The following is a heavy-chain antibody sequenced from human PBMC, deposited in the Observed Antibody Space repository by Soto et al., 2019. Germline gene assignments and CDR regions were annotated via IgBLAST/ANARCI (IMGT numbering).Heavy chain of an antibody. V-gene: IGHV3-11*01. Sequence: QVQLVESGGGLVKPGGSLRLACATSGFTFTDYDMSWIRQAPGKGLEWVSYISYSGTTIYYADSVRGRFAISRDNAEKSLYLHMNSLGAEDTAVYYCTRPCRYCNGGGPGNWFDPWGQGTLVTVSS. D-gene: IGHD2-8*02. J-gene: IGHJ5*02. CDR1: GFTFTDYD. CDR3: TRPCRYCNGGGPGNWFDP. CDR2: ISYSGTTI.